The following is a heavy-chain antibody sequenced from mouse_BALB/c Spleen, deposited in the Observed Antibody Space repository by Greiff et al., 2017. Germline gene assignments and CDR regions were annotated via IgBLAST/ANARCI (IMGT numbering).Heavy chain of an antibody. V-gene: IGHV1-54*01. D-gene: IGHD1-1*01. CDR2: INPGSGGT. Sequence: QVHVKQSGAELVRPGTSVKVSCKASGYAFTNYLIEWVKQRPGQGLEWIGVINPGSGGTNYNEKFKGKATLTADKSSSTAYMQLSSLTSDDSAVYFCARFDYGSSYYFDYWGQGTTLTVSS. CDR1: GYAFTNYL. CDR3: ARFDYGSSYYFDY. J-gene: IGHJ2*01.